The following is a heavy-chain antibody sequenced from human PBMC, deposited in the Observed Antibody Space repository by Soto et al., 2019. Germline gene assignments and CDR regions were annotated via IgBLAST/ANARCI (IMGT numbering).Heavy chain of an antibody. Sequence: QVHLVQSGAEVKKPGSSVRVSCKASGGTFSTYSINWVRQVPGQGLEWMGRILPILDVANYAQNFQGRVTITVDKSTATAYTEFGSLRSEDTAVYYCVGGYNSRLDYWGQGTLVTVSS. V-gene: IGHV1-69*02. CDR2: ILPILDVA. D-gene: IGHD6-25*01. CDR1: GGTFSTYS. J-gene: IGHJ4*02. CDR3: VGGYNSRLDY.